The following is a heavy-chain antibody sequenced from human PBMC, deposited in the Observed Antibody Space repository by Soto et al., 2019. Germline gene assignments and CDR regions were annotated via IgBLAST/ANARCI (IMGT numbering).Heavy chain of an antibody. D-gene: IGHD2-15*01. CDR3: ASGGSSSSSRVALGGFYY. V-gene: IGHV1-69*01. Sequence: QVQLVQSGAEVKKPGSSVKVSCKASGGTFSSYAISWVRQAPGQGLEWMGGIIPIFGTANYAQKFKGRVTITADESRSTAYMELSSLRSEDTAVYYCASGGSSSSSRVALGGFYYWCQGTLVTVSS. CDR1: GGTFSSYA. J-gene: IGHJ4*02. CDR2: IIPIFGTA.